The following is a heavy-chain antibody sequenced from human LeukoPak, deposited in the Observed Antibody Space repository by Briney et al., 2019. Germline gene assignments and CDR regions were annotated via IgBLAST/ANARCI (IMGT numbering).Heavy chain of an antibody. CDR2: IYYSGST. J-gene: IGHJ3*02. D-gene: IGHD3-16*01. V-gene: IGHV4-59*01. CDR1: GGSISSYY. Sequence: PSETLSLTCTVSGGSISSYYWSWIRQPPGKGLEWIGYIYYSGSTNYNPSLKSRVTTSVDTSKNQFSLKLSSVTAADTAVHYCARGSGGIPSPAFDIWGQGTMVTVSS. CDR3: ARGSGGIPSPAFDI.